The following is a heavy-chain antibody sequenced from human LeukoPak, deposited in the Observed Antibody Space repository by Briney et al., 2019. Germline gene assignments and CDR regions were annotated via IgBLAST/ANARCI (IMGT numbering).Heavy chain of an antibody. Sequence: SETLSLTCAVSGYSISSGYYWGWIRQPPGKGLEWIGSIYHSGSTFYNPSLKSRVTISADTSKNQFSLKLSSVTAADTAVYHCAREVAVAATPFFDYWGQGTLVTVSS. CDR3: AREVAVAATPFFDY. CDR2: IYHSGST. V-gene: IGHV4-38-2*02. J-gene: IGHJ4*02. D-gene: IGHD2-15*01. CDR1: GYSISSGYY.